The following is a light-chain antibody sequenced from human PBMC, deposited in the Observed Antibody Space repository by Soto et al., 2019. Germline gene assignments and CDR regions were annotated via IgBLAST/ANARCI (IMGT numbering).Light chain of an antibody. V-gene: IGKV1-27*01. CDR2: AAS. CDR3: QEYNSTPLT. J-gene: IGKJ4*01. CDR1: QGINNY. Sequence: QMTQSPSSLSASVGDRVTITCRASQGINNYLAWYRQKPGKSPELLIYAASTLHSGVPSRFSGSGSGTEFTLVINSLQPEDVATFYCQEYNSTPLTFGGGTKVEI.